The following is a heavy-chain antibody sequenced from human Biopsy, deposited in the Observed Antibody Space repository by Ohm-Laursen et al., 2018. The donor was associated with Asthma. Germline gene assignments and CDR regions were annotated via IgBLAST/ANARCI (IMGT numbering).Heavy chain of an antibody. CDR1: GFTFTDYW. CDR2: INVEGTTT. D-gene: IGHD1-20*01. Sequence: SLRLSCSASGFTFTDYWMHWVRQAPGKGLVWVSRINVEGTTTNYADSVKGRFTISRDNAKNTLYLQMNSLRAEDTAVYYCTRSPGITGATMDYWGQGALVAVSS. CDR3: TRSPGITGATMDY. V-gene: IGHV3-74*01. J-gene: IGHJ4*02.